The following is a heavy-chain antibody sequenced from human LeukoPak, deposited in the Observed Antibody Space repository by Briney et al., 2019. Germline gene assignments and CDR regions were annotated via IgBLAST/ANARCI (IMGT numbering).Heavy chain of an antibody. J-gene: IGHJ5*02. CDR3: AREGPIVVVQAAMGSSNWFDP. D-gene: IGHD2-2*01. V-gene: IGHV5-10-1*01. Sequence: GESLKISCKGSGYSFTSYWISWVRQMPGKGLEWMGRIDPSDSYTNYSPSFQGHVTISADKSISTAYLQWSSLKASDTAMYYCAREGPIVVVQAAMGSSNWFDPWGQGTLVTVSS. CDR1: GYSFTSYW. CDR2: IDPSDSYT.